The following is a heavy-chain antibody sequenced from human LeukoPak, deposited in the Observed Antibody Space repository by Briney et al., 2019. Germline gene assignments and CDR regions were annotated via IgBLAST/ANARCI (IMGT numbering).Heavy chain of an antibody. CDR3: AWDIDCGYSQEPSLPFEF. J-gene: IGHJ4*02. Sequence: ASVKVSCKSAGYTFRTSAIRWVRQAPGQGLEWMGWISGYNGNRNYAQKFQGRVTMTTDTVTSTAYMELSSLRSDDATVYYCAWDIDCGYSQEPSLPFEFWGQGTLVTVSS. CDR2: ISGYNGNR. CDR1: GYTFRTSA. D-gene: IGHD2-21*01. V-gene: IGHV1-18*01.